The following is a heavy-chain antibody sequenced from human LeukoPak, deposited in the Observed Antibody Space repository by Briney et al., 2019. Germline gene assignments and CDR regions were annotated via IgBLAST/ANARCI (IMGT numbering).Heavy chain of an antibody. CDR1: GFTFDDYA. D-gene: IGHD3-10*01. CDR3: ARDVLLWFGELKGKYYYGMDV. J-gene: IGHJ6*02. V-gene: IGHV3-9*01. Sequence: GGSLRLSCAASGFTFDDYAMHWVRQAPGKGLEWVSGTSWNSGSIGYADSVKGRFTISRDNAKNSPYLQMNSLRAEDTAVYYCARDVLLWFGELKGKYYYGMDVWGQGTTVTVSS. CDR2: TSWNSGSI.